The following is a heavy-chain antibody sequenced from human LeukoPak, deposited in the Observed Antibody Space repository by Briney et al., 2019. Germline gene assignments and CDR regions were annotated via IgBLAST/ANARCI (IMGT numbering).Heavy chain of an antibody. Sequence: GGSPRLSCAASGFTFSSYSMNWVRQAPGKGLEWVSSISSSSSYIYYADSVKGRFTISRDNAKNSLYLRMNSLRAEDTAVYYCARRGEWELLETYFDYWGQGTLVTVSS. CDR2: ISSSSSYI. CDR1: GFTFSSYS. CDR3: ARRGEWELLETYFDY. V-gene: IGHV3-21*01. J-gene: IGHJ4*02. D-gene: IGHD1-26*01.